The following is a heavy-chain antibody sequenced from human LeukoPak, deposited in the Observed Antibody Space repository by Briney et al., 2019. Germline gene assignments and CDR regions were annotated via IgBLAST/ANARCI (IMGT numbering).Heavy chain of an antibody. CDR1: GGSIATGRYY. CDR3: ARLLWSAYHFDN. CDR2: IHTSGNH. V-gene: IGHV4-61*09. D-gene: IGHD3-3*01. Sequence: SETLSLTCNVSGGSIATGRYYWSWVRQPAGKEPEWIGHIHTSGNHNYNPSLKSRVTMSVDTSKNQFSLNLSSVTAADTAVYYCARLLWSAYHFDNWGQGTLVTVSS. J-gene: IGHJ4*02.